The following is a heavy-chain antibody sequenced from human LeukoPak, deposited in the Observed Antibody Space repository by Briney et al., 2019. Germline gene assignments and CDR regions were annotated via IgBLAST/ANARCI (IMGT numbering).Heavy chain of an antibody. CDR2: ISGSGGST. J-gene: IGHJ4*02. D-gene: IGHD6-13*01. CDR1: GFTFSSYS. Sequence: PGGSLRLSCAASGFTFSSYSMNWVRQAPGKGLEWVSAISGSGGSTYYADSVKGRFTISRDNSKNTLYLQMNSLRAEDTAVYYCATQSSRFDYWGQGTLVTVSS. CDR3: ATQSSRFDY. V-gene: IGHV3-23*01.